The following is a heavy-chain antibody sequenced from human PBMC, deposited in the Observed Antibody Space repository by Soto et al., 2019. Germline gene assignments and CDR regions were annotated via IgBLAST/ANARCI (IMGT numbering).Heavy chain of an antibody. V-gene: IGHV3-23*01. CDR3: AKDQSLLKYGMDV. J-gene: IGHJ6*02. Sequence: GGSLRLSCAASGFTFSSYAMSWVRQAPGKGLEWVSAISGSGGSTYYADSVKGRFTISKDNSKNTLYLQMNSLRAEDTAVYYCAKDQSLLKYGMDVWGQGTTVTVSS. CDR2: ISGSGGST. CDR1: GFTFSSYA. D-gene: IGHD3-10*01.